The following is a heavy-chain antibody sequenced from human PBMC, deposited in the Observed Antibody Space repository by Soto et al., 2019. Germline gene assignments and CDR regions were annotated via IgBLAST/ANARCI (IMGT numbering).Heavy chain of an antibody. CDR2: ISYDGSNK. D-gene: IGHD5-18*01. Sequence: GGSLRLSCAASGFTLSSYAMHWVRQAPGKGLEWVAVISYDGSNKYYADSVKGRFTISRDNSKNTLYLQMNSLRAEDTAVYYCARVSRAAMDHYYYYGMDVWGQGTTVT. J-gene: IGHJ6*02. CDR1: GFTLSSYA. V-gene: IGHV3-30-3*01. CDR3: ARVSRAAMDHYYYYGMDV.